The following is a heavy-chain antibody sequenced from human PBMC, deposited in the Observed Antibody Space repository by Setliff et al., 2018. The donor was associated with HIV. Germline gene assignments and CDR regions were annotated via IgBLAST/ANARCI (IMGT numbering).Heavy chain of an antibody. Sequence: SETLSLTCTVSGGSISSYYWSWIRQPPGKGLEWIGYIYYSGTTDYNPSLRSRVSMSADTSTNQFSLKLSSVTAADTAVYYCARGRYNSRIDVWGQGTTVTVSS. CDR3: ARGRYNSRIDV. J-gene: IGHJ6*02. CDR2: IYYSGTT. D-gene: IGHD5-18*01. V-gene: IGHV4-59*01. CDR1: GGSISSYY.